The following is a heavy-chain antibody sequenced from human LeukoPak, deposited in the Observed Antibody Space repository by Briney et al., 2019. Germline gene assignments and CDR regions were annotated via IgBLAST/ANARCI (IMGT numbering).Heavy chain of an antibody. J-gene: IGHJ3*02. CDR3: ARDEYSGYYDAFDI. D-gene: IGHD5-12*01. CDR1: GFTVSSNY. Sequence: GVLRLSCAASGFTVSSNYMSWVRQAPGKGLEWVSAIYSGGSTYYADSVKGRFTISRDNSKNTLYLQMNSLRAEDTAVYYCARDEYSGYYDAFDIWGQGTMVTVSS. V-gene: IGHV3-53*01. CDR2: IYSGGST.